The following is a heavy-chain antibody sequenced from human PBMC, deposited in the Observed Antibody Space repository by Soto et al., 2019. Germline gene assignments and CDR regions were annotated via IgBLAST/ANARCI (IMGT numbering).Heavy chain of an antibody. V-gene: IGHV4-34*01. D-gene: IGHD1-1*01. Sequence: QVQLQQWGAGLLKPSETLSLTCAVYGGFVSSGSYYWSWIRQPPGKGLEWSGEMSHSGGTHFNPSLKSRVTISVDTSKNQVSLKVSSVTAADTALYYCARVERGTATTVVDAFDIWGPGTMVTVSS. CDR2: MSHSGGT. J-gene: IGHJ3*02. CDR1: GGFVSSGSYY. CDR3: ARVERGTATTVVDAFDI.